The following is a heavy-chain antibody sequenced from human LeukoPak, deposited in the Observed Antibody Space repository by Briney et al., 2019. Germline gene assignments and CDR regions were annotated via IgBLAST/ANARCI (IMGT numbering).Heavy chain of an antibody. CDR1: GFTFSSYG. CDR2: IWYDGSNK. D-gene: IGHD6-19*01. CDR3: ARVSSGWYQLDY. J-gene: IGHJ4*02. V-gene: IGHV3-33*01. Sequence: GRSLRLSCAASGFTFSSYGMHWVRQAPGKGLEWVAVIWYDGSNKYYADSVKGRFTISRDNSKNTLYLQMNCLRAEDTAVYYCARVSSGWYQLDYWGQGTLVTVSS.